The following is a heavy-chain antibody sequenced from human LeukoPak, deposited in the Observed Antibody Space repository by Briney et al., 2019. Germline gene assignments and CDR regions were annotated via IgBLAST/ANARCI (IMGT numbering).Heavy chain of an antibody. CDR1: GFTFSSYA. D-gene: IGHD5-18*01. CDR3: AKGNGYSYGRYYFDY. Sequence: PGGSLRLSCAASGFTFSSYAMSWVRQAPGKGLEWVSAITASGGNTYYADSVKGRFTISRDNSKNSLYLQVNRLRAEDTAVYYCAKGNGYSYGRYYFDYWGQGTLVTVSS. V-gene: IGHV3-23*01. CDR2: ITASGGNT. J-gene: IGHJ4*02.